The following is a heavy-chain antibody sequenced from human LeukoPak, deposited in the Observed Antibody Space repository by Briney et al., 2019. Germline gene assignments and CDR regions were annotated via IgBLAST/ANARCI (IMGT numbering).Heavy chain of an antibody. J-gene: IGHJ4*02. V-gene: IGHV3-48*01. CDR2: ISSSSSTI. CDR3: ASRDYYDSSGYYPGDY. Sequence: GGSLRLSSAVSGFTFSSYSMNWVRQAPGKGLEWVSYISSSSSTIYYADSVKGRFTISRDNAKNSLYLQMNSLRAEDTAVYYCASRDYYDSSGYYPGDYWGQGTLVTVSS. CDR1: GFTFSSYS. D-gene: IGHD3-22*01.